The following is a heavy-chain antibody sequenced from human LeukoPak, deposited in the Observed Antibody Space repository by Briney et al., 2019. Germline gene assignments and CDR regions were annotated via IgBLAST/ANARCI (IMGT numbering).Heavy chain of an antibody. CDR2: INQSGTT. CDR1: GESFSAYV. V-gene: IGHV4-34*01. D-gene: IGHD2-15*01. Sequence: SETLSPTCVVYGESFSAYVWSWIRQSPGKGLQWIGEINQSGTTNYNPSLKSRVTISVDTSKNQFSLKLSSVTVADTAVYYCARDGGGWTIDPYFQHWGQGTLVTVSS. CDR3: ARDGGGWTIDPYFQH. J-gene: IGHJ1*01.